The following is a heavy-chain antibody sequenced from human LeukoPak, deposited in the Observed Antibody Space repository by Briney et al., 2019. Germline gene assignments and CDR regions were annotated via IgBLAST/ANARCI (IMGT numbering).Heavy chain of an antibody. CDR2: IIPILGIA. CDR1: GGTFSSYA. CDR3: XXXXXXXXXXXXXXYYYYGMDV. Sequence: SVKVSCKASGGTFSSYAISWVRQAPGQGLEWMGRIIPILGIANYAQKFQGRVTITADKSTSTAYMELSSLRSEDTAVYYCXXXXXXXXXXXXXXYYYYGMDVWGQGTTVTVSS. V-gene: IGHV1-69*04. J-gene: IGHJ6*02.